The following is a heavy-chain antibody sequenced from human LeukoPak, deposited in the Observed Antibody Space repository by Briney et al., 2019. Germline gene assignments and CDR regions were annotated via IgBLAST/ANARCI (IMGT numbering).Heavy chain of an antibody. CDR3: ARLIRYSAHFDY. CDR2: IYTSGST. Sequence: PSETLSLTCTVSGGSISSYYWSWIRQPPGKGLEWIGYIYTSGSTNYNPSLKSRVTISVDTSKNQFSLKLSSVTAADTAVYYCARLIRYSAHFDYWGQGTLVTVSS. D-gene: IGHD2-21*01. CDR1: GGSISSYY. V-gene: IGHV4-4*09. J-gene: IGHJ4*02.